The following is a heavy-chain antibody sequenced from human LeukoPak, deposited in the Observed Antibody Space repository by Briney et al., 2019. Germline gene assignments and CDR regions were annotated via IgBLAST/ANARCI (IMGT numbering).Heavy chain of an antibody. Sequence: PSETLSHTCTVSGGSISSYYWSWIRQPAGKGLEWIGRIYTSGSTNYNPSLKSRVTMSVDTSKNQFSLKLSSVTAADTAVYYCASQLMEGSGRDFDYWGQGTLVTVSS. CDR2: IYTSGST. CDR3: ASQLMEGSGRDFDY. J-gene: IGHJ4*02. V-gene: IGHV4-4*07. D-gene: IGHD3-10*01. CDR1: GGSISSYY.